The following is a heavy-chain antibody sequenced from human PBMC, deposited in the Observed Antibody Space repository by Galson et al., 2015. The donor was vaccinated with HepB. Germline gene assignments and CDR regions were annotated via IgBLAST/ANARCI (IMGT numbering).Heavy chain of an antibody. D-gene: IGHD3-22*01. Sequence: SVKVSCKASGYTFTSYAMHWVRQAPGQRLEWMGWINAGNGITKYSQKFQGRVTITRDTSASTAYMELSSLRSEDTAVYYCARDGMIVVVGGWFDPWGQGTLVTVSS. CDR3: ARDGMIVVVGGWFDP. CDR2: INAGNGIT. V-gene: IGHV1-3*01. CDR1: GYTFTSYA. J-gene: IGHJ5*02.